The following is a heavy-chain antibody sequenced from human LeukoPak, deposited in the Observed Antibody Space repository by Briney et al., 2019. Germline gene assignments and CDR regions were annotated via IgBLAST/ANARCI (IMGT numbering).Heavy chain of an antibody. D-gene: IGHD2-2*01. J-gene: IGHJ4*02. CDR3: ARQKRIKYCSSTSCYVFDY. CDR1: GGSISSYY. V-gene: IGHV4-59*08. Sequence: NPSETLSLTCTVSGGSISSYYWSWIRQPPGKGLEWIGYIYYRGSTNYNPSLKSRVTISVDTSKNQFSLKLSSVTAADTAVYYCARQKRIKYCSSTSCYVFDYWGQGTLVTVSS. CDR2: IYYRGST.